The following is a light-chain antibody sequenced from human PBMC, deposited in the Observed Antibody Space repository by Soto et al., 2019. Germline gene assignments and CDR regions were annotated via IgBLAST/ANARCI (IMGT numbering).Light chain of an antibody. J-gene: IGLJ2*01. CDR3: SSYAGSNIL. CDR1: SSDVGGYNY. Sequence: QSVLTQPPSASGSPGQSVTISCTGTSSDVGGYNYVSWYQQHPGKAPKLMIFEVSKRPSGVPDRFSGSKSGNTASLTGSGLQAEDEADYYCSSYAGSNILFGGGTKLTVL. V-gene: IGLV2-8*01. CDR2: EVS.